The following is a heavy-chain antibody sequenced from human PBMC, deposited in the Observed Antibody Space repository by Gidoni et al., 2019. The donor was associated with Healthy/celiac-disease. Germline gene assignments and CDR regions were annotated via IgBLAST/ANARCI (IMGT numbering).Heavy chain of an antibody. D-gene: IGHD1-7*01. CDR3: AREFGTTSEFDP. Sequence: QVQLQESGPGLVKPSETLSLTCTVSGGSISSYYWSWLRQPAGKGLEWIVRIYTRGSTNYNPSLKSRFTMSGDTSKNQFSLKLSSVTAADTAVYYCAREFGTTSEFDPWGQGTLVTVSS. CDR2: IYTRGST. J-gene: IGHJ5*02. V-gene: IGHV4-4*07. CDR1: GGSISSYY.